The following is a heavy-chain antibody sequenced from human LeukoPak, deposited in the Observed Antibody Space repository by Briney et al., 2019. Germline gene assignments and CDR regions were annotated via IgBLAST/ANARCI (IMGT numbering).Heavy chain of an antibody. V-gene: IGHV4-59*01. Sequence: PSETLSLTCTVSGGSISSYYWSWIQQPPGKGLDWIGDIYHSGRTNYNPSVNSRVTISLGTSKNQFSLRLSSVTAADTAVYYFVRHRFGELDYWGQGTLVTVSS. CDR3: VRHRFGELDY. CDR1: GGSISSYY. D-gene: IGHD3-10*01. J-gene: IGHJ4*02. CDR2: IYHSGRT.